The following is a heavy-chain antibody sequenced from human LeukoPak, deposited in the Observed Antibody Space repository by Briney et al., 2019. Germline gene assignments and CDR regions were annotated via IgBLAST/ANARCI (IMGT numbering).Heavy chain of an antibody. J-gene: IGHJ4*02. CDR1: GFTFSDYY. V-gene: IGHV4-59*08. Sequence: GSLRLSCAASGFTFSDYYINWVRQPPGKGLEWIAYISDIGSINYNPSLKSRVTISLDTSKNKFYLKLSSVTAAATAVYYCAGHHPRNTVDFWGQGTLVTVSS. D-gene: IGHD2-8*02. CDR3: AGHHPRNTVDF. CDR2: ISDIGSI.